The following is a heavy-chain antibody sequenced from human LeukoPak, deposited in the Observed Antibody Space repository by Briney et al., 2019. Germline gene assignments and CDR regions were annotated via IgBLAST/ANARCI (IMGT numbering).Heavy chain of an antibody. CDR1: EFTFVDYA. D-gene: IGHD3-16*01. J-gene: IGHJ6*03. Sequence: GGSLRLSRAASEFTFVDYAMHSGRPAPGKGLEWVSLISWDGGSTYYADSVKGRFTISRDNSKNSLYLQMNSLRAEDTALYYCAKNGGPQYYMDVWGKGTTVTVFS. CDR3: AKNGGPQYYMDV. CDR2: ISWDGGST. V-gene: IGHV3-43D*03.